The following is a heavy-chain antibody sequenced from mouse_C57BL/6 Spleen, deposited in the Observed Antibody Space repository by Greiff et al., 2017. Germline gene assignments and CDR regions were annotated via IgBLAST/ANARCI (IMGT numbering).Heavy chain of an antibody. V-gene: IGHV2-2*01. D-gene: IGHD2-4*01. CDR3: ARNPYYDYDGAYAMDY. J-gene: IGHJ4*01. CDR1: GFSLTSYG. Sequence: VQLQQSGPGLVQPSQSLSITCTVSGFSLTSYGVHWVRQSPGKGLEWLGVIWSGGSTDYNAAFISRLSISKDNSKSQVFFKMNSLQADDTAIYYWARNPYYDYDGAYAMDYWGQGTSVTVSS. CDR2: IWSGGST.